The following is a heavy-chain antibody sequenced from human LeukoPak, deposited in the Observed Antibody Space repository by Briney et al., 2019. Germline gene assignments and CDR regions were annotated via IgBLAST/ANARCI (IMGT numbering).Heavy chain of an antibody. CDR3: ATPFWYNWNDVDY. CDR1: GFTFSNAW. J-gene: IGHJ4*02. Sequence: GGSLRLSCAASGFTFSNAWMSWVRQAPGKGLEWVGRIKSKTDGGTTDYAAPVKGRFTISRDDSKNTLYLQMNSLKTEDTAFYYCATPFWYNWNDVDYWGQGTLVTVSS. D-gene: IGHD1-1*01. V-gene: IGHV3-15*01. CDR2: IKSKTDGGTT.